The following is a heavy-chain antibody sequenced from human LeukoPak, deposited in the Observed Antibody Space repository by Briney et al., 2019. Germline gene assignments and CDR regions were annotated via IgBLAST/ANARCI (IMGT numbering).Heavy chain of an antibody. CDR3: ARAVPPYYDFWSGTTYYYYYMDV. CDR1: GFTFSSYG. V-gene: IGHV3-20*04. J-gene: IGHJ6*03. Sequence: GGSLRLSCAVSGFTFSSYGMSWVRQAPGKGLEWVSGINWNGGSTGYADSVKGRFTISRDNAKNSLYLQMNSLRAEDTALYYCARAVPPYYDFWSGTTYYYYYMDVWGKGTTVTVSS. D-gene: IGHD3-3*01. CDR2: INWNGGST.